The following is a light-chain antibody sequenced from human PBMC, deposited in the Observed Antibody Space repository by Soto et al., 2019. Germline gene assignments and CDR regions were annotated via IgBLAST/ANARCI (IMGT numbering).Light chain of an antibody. CDR2: EVS. CDR3: SSYARNRAVL. Sequence: QSALTQPPSASGSPGQSVAISCTGTSSDVGGYSYVSWYQQHPGKAPKLMIYEVSNRPSGVPDRFSGSKSGNTASLTVSGLQAEDEADYYCSSYARNRAVLFGGGTKVTVL. V-gene: IGLV2-8*01. J-gene: IGLJ2*01. CDR1: SSDVGGYSY.